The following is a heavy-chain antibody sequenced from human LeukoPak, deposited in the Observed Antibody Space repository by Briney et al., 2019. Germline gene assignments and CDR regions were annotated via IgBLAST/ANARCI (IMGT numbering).Heavy chain of an antibody. J-gene: IGHJ4*02. V-gene: IGHV4-4*07. CDR1: GGSISSYY. Sequence: SETLSLTCTVSGGSISSYYWSWIRQPAGKGLEWIGRIYSTGNTNYNPSLKSRVTMSVDTSKNQFSLQLSSVTAADTAVYYCARASPSHGLDDYWGQGTLVTVSS. CDR3: ARASPSHGLDDY. CDR2: IYSTGNT.